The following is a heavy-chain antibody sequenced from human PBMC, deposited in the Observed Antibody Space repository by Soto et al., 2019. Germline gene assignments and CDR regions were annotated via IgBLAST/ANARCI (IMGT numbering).Heavy chain of an antibody. V-gene: IGHV3-23*01. J-gene: IGHJ5*02. CDR2: ISGSGGST. CDR1: GFTFSSYA. CDR3: AKEGLGCSSTSCKDWFDP. Sequence: AGGSLRLSCAASGFTFSSYAMSWVRQAPGKGLEWVSAISGSGGSTYYADSVKGRFTISRDNSKNTLYLQMNSLRAEDTAVYYCAKEGLGCSSTSCKDWFDPWGQGTLVTASS. D-gene: IGHD2-2*01.